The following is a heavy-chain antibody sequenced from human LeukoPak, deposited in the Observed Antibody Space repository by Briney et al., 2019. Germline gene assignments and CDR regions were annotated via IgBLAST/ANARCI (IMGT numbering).Heavy chain of an antibody. CDR2: IYSSGST. CDR1: GGSISSGSYY. Sequence: KTSETLSLTCTVSGGSISSGSYYWSWIRQSAGKGLEWIGRIYSSGSTNYNPSLKSRLSMSVDTSKNQFSLKLTSVTAADTAMYYCARGVGSSESNWFDPWGQGTLATVSS. J-gene: IGHJ5*02. CDR3: ARGVGSSESNWFDP. V-gene: IGHV4-61*02. D-gene: IGHD1-26*01.